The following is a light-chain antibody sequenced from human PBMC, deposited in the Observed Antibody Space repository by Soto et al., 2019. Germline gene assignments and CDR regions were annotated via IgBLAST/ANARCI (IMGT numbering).Light chain of an antibody. CDR3: QQSYSTPYS. Sequence: IQMTQSPSSLSASVGDRVTITCRASQRIITYLNWYQQKPGKAPKLLISPISTLQRGVPSRFRGSGSGTDFTLTITDHQPEDFATYYCQQSYSTPYSFGQGTKLEIK. V-gene: IGKV1-39*01. CDR2: PIS. CDR1: QRIITY. J-gene: IGKJ2*01.